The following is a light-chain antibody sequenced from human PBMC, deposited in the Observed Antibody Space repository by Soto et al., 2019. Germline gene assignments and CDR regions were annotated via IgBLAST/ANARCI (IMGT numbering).Light chain of an antibody. J-gene: IGKJ1*01. CDR1: QGISNY. CDR3: QKYNSAPWT. CDR2: AAS. Sequence: DIQMTQSPSSLSASVGDRVTITCRASQGISNYLAWYQQKPGKVPKLMIYAASTLQSGVPSRFSGSGAGTDFTLTISSMQPEDVATYYCQKYNSAPWTFGQGTKVEIK. V-gene: IGKV1-27*01.